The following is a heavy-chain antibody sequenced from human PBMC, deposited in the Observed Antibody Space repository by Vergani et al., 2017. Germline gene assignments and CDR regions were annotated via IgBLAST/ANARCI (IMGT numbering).Heavy chain of an antibody. D-gene: IGHD3-10*01. Sequence: EVQLVESGGGLVKPGGSLRLSCAASGFTFSSYSMNWVRQAPGKGLEWVSSISSSSSYIYYADSVKGRFTISRDNAKNSLYLQMNSLRAEDTAVYYCARGQKCGITMVRGVPSPGWFDPWGQGTLVTVSS. CDR2: ISSSSSYI. CDR1: GFTFSSYS. J-gene: IGHJ5*02. CDR3: ARGQKCGITMVRGVPSPGWFDP. V-gene: IGHV3-21*01.